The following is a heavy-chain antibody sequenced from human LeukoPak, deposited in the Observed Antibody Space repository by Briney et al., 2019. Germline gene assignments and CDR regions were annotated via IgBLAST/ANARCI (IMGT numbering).Heavy chain of an antibody. CDR2: IRSKAYGGTT. CDR1: GFTFGDYA. J-gene: IGHJ6*03. CDR3: TRDIVVVPAAMSDYYYYYYMDV. V-gene: IGHV3-49*04. D-gene: IGHD2-2*01. Sequence: GGSLRLSCTASGFTFGDYAMSWVRQAPGKGLEWVGFIRSKAYGGTTEYAASVKGRFTISRDDSKSIAYLQMNSLKTEDTAVYYCTRDIVVVPAAMSDYYYYYYMDVWGKGTTVTISS.